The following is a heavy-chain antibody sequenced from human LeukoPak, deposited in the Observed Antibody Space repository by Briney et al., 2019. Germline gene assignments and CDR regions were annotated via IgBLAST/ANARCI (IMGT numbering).Heavy chain of an antibody. CDR1: GFTFSSYA. CDR3: AKQTTGYSGSGVDY. D-gene: IGHD3-10*01. J-gene: IGHJ4*02. V-gene: IGHV3-23*01. Sequence: GGSLRLSCAASGFTFSSYAMSWVCQAPGKGLEWVSGISDSGDRAHYADSVKGRFTISRDNSKNTLYLQMNSLRAEDTAVYFCAKQTTGYSGSGVDYWGQGTLVTVSS. CDR2: ISDSGDRA.